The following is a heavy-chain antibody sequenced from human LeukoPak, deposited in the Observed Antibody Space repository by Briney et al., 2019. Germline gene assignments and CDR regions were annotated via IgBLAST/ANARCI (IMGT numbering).Heavy chain of an antibody. V-gene: IGHV4-38-2*02. J-gene: IGHJ4*02. Sequence: SETLSLTCTVSGYSISSGYYWGWIRQPPGKGLEWIGSIYHSGSTYYNPSLKSRVTISVDTSKNQFSLKLSSVTAADTAMYYCASYYYDSSGYTWYYFDYWGQGTLVTVSS. D-gene: IGHD3-22*01. CDR2: IYHSGST. CDR3: ASYYYDSSGYTWYYFDY. CDR1: GYSISSGYY.